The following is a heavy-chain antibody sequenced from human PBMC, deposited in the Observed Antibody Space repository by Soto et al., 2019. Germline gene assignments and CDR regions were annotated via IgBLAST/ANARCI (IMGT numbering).Heavy chain of an antibody. CDR1: GGSFSGYY. Sequence: QVQLQQWGAGLLKPSETLSLTCAVYGGSFSGYYWSWIRQPPGNGLEWIGEINHSGSTNYNPSLKSRVTISVDTSKNQFSLKLSSVTAADTAVYYCARQPRGIEAREYYYGMDVWGQGTTVPVSS. J-gene: IGHJ6*02. D-gene: IGHD6-6*01. CDR2: INHSGST. CDR3: ARQPRGIEAREYYYGMDV. V-gene: IGHV4-34*01.